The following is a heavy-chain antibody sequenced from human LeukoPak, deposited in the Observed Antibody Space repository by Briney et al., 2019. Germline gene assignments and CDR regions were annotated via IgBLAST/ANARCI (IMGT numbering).Heavy chain of an antibody. CDR3: AAGGRYTYGYGD. CDR1: GLTFDNFS. D-gene: IGHD5-18*01. J-gene: IGHJ4*02. V-gene: IGHV3-23*01. CDR2: ISSRATNT. Sequence: GASLRLSCVVSGLTFDNFSMGWVRQAPGKGLEWVSTISSRATNTYYADSVKGRFTISRDNSENTLYLELNTLRAEDTAVYYCAAGGRYTYGYGDLGQGTLVTVSS.